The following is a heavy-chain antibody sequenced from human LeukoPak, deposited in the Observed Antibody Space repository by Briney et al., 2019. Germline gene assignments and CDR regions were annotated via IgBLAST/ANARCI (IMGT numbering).Heavy chain of an antibody. CDR3: ARGQPPSYYDMDV. D-gene: IGHD6-13*01. CDR2: IWSDGSTK. Sequence: GGSLTLSCAVSGFTFSSYGMQWVRQAPGRGVEGVAVIWSDGSTKYYADSVKGRFTISRDNSKNTLYLQMNSLRAEDTAVYYCARGQPPSYYDMDVWGQGTTVTVSS. CDR1: GFTFSSYG. V-gene: IGHV3-33*01. J-gene: IGHJ6*02.